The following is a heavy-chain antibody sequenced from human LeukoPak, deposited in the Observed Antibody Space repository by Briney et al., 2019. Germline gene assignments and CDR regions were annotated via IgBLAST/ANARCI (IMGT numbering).Heavy chain of an antibody. CDR2: ISSSSSYI. CDR1: GFTFSSYS. D-gene: IGHD3-22*01. V-gene: IGHV3-21*01. Sequence: GGSLRLSCAASGFTFSSYSMNWVRQAPGKGLEWVSSISSSSSYIYYADSVKGRFTISRDNAKNSLYLQMNSLRAEDTAVYYCARDLNYYDSSGFDYWGQGTLVTVSS. J-gene: IGHJ4*02. CDR3: ARDLNYYDSSGFDY.